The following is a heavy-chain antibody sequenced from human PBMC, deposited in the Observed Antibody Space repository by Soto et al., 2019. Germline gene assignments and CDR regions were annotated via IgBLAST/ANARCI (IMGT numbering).Heavy chain of an antibody. V-gene: IGHV3-30-3*01. CDR1: GFTFSSYA. CDR3: ARDRVDIVATTYWYFDL. J-gene: IGHJ2*01. Sequence: QVQLVESGGGVVQPGRSLRLSCAASGFTFSSYAMHWVRQAPGKGLEWVAVISYDGSNKYYADSVKGRFIISRDNSKNTLYLQMNSLRAEDTAVYYCARDRVDIVATTYWYFDLWGRGTLVTVSS. CDR2: ISYDGSNK. D-gene: IGHD5-12*01.